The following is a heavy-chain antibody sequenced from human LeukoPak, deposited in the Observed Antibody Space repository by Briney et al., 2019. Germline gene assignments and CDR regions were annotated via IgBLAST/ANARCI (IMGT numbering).Heavy chain of an antibody. J-gene: IGHJ4*02. CDR1: GFTFNSYS. Sequence: GGSLRLSCAASGFTFNSYSMNWVRQAPGKGLEWVSSISSSSSYIYYADSVKGRFTISRDNAKNSLYLQMNSLRAEDTAVYYCARDWVSSSSGGFDGWGQGTLVTASS. D-gene: IGHD6-6*01. CDR3: ARDWVSSSSGGFDG. V-gene: IGHV3-21*01. CDR2: ISSSSSYI.